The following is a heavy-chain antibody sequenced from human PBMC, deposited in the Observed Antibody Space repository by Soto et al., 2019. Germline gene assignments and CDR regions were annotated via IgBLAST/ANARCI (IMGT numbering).Heavy chain of an antibody. CDR1: GGSFSGYY. CDR2: INHSGSP. D-gene: IGHD2-2*01. V-gene: IGHV4-34*01. J-gene: IGHJ4*02. Sequence: PSETLSLTCAVYGGSFSGYYWSWIRQPPGMGLEWIGEINHSGSPNYNPSLKSRVTISVDTSKNQFSLKLSSVTAADTAVYYCARGYCSSTSCYEGPFDYWGQGTLVTVSS. CDR3: ARGYCSSTSCYEGPFDY.